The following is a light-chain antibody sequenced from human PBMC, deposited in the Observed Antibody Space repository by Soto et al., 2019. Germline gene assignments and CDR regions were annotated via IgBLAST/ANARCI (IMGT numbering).Light chain of an antibody. CDR3: QQYGSSRT. CDR1: RYVDRSY. V-gene: IGKV3-20*01. CDR2: AGS. J-gene: IGKJ1*01. Sequence: ENVLTQSPASLSVFPGESATLSCRASRYVDRSYIAWYQQKPGQAPRLVIYAGSSRATVIPDRFSGSASGTDFTLTISRLEPEDFAVYYCQQYGSSRTFGQGTRVEIK.